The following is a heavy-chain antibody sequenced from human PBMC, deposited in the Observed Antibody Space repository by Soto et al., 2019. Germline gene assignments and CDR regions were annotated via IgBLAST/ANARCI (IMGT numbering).Heavy chain of an antibody. D-gene: IGHD3-10*01. Sequence: ASVKVSCKASGYTFTSYAMHWVRQAPGQRLEWMGWINAGNGNTKYSQKFQGRVTVTRDTSASTAYMELSSLRSEDTAVYYCARWSGSGSYYYYWGQGTLVTVSS. CDR1: GYTFTSYA. V-gene: IGHV1-3*01. CDR2: INAGNGNT. CDR3: ARWSGSGSYYYY. J-gene: IGHJ4*02.